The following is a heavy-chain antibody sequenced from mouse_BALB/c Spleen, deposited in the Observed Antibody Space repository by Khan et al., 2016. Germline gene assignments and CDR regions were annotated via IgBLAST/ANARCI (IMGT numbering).Heavy chain of an antibody. J-gene: IGHJ2*01. D-gene: IGHD2-2*01. CDR3: ARSGYGYDY. V-gene: IGHV1-80*01. CDR1: GYAFSIYW. CDR2: IYPGAGDT. Sequence: QVQLKQSGAELVRPGSSVKISCKASGYAFSIYWMNWVKQRPGQGLEWIGQIYPGAGDTDYNGTLKDKATLTADKSSSTAYMQLSSLTSEDSAVYCGARSGYGYDYWGQGTTLTVSS.